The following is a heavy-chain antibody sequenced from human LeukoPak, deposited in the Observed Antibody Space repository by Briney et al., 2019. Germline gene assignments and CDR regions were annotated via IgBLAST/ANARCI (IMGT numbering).Heavy chain of an antibody. Sequence: PSETLSLTCTDSGGSISSSSYYWGWIRQPPGKGLEWIGSIYYSGSTYYNPSLKSRVTISVDTSKNQFSLKLSSVTAADTAVYYCARVRYYFDYWGQGTLVTVSS. J-gene: IGHJ4*02. D-gene: IGHD4-17*01. CDR2: IYYSGST. V-gene: IGHV4-39*07. CDR3: ARVRYYFDY. CDR1: GGSISSSSYY.